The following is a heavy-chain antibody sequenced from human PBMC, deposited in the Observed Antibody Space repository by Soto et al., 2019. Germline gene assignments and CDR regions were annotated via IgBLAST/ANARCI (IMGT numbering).Heavy chain of an antibody. CDR2: ISGSGGST. CDR1: GFTFSSSA. V-gene: IGHV3-23*01. Sequence: GGSLRLSCAASGFTFSSSAMSWVRQAPGKGLEWVSAISGSGGSTYYADSVKGRFTISRDNSKNTLYLQMNSLRAEDTAVYYCAKWYSGSGFFLFDYWGQGTLVTVSS. D-gene: IGHD1-26*01. J-gene: IGHJ4*02. CDR3: AKWYSGSGFFLFDY.